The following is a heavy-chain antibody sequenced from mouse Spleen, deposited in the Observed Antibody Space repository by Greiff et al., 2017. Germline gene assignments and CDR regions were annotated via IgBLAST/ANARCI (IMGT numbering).Heavy chain of an antibody. D-gene: IGHD3-1*01. CDR2: INYDGSST. CDR3: ARDSGWFAY. J-gene: IGHJ3*01. Sequence: EVKLVESEGGLVQPGSSMKLSCTASGFTFSDYYMAWVRQVPEKGLEWVANINYDGSSTYYLDSLKSRFIISRDNAKNILYLQMSSLKSEDTATYYCARDSGWFAYWGQGTLVTVSA. V-gene: IGHV5-16*01. CDR1: GFTFSDYY.